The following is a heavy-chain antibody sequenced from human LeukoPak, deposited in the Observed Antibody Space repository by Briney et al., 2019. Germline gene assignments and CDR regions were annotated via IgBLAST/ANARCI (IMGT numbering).Heavy chain of an antibody. V-gene: IGHV3-74*01. J-gene: IGHJ6*02. CDR1: GFTFSSYW. CDR3: ARAMDV. Sequence: PGGSLRLSCAASGFTFSSYWMHWVRQAPGKGLVWVSRINGDGSSTNYADSVKGRFTISRDNAKNSLYLQMNSLRAEDTAVYYCARAMDVWGQGTTVTVSS. CDR2: INGDGSST.